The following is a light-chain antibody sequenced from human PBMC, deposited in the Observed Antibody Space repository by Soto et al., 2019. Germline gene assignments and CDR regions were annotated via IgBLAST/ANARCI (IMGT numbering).Light chain of an antibody. CDR1: SNNVGNYNL. V-gene: IGLV2-23*02. CDR3: CSYAGRDTYV. Sequence: QSALAQPASVSGSPGQSITISCTGTSNNVGNYNLASWYQQHPGKAPKLMIYEVYKRPPGVSNRFSGSKSGITASLTISGLQAEDEGDYYCCSYAGRDTYVFGTGTKVTVL. CDR2: EVY. J-gene: IGLJ1*01.